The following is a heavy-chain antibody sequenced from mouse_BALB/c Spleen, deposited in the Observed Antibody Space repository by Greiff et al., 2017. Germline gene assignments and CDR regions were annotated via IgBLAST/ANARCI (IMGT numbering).Heavy chain of an antibody. CDR2: ISYSGST. D-gene: IGHD1-1*01. CDR1: GDSITSGY. Sequence: EVHLVESGPSLVKPSQTLSLTCSVTGDSITSGYWNWIRKFPGNKLEYMGYISYSGSTYYNPSLKSRISITRDTSKNQYYLQLNSVTTEDTATYYCARYRDGSSYAMDYWGQGTSVTVSS. V-gene: IGHV3-8*02. J-gene: IGHJ4*01. CDR3: ARYRDGSSYAMDY.